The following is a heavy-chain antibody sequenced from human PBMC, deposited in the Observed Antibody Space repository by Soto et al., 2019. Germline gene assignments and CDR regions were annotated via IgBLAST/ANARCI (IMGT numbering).Heavy chain of an antibody. CDR3: ARQGQGLRYYYYGMNV. D-gene: IGHD4-17*01. CDR1: GGSISSSSYY. V-gene: IGHV4-39*01. Sequence: SETLSLTCTVSGGSISSSSYYWGWIRQPPGKGLEWIGSIYYSGSTYYNPSLKSRVTISVDTSKNQFSLKLSSVTAADTAVYYCARQGQGLRYYYYGMNVWGQGTTVTVSS. CDR2: IYYSGST. J-gene: IGHJ6*02.